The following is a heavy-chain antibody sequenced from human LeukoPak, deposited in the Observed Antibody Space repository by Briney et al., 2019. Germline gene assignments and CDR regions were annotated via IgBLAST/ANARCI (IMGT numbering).Heavy chain of an antibody. CDR1: GYTFTSYD. Sequence: GASVKVSCKASGYTFTSYDINWVRQATGQGLEWMGWMNPNSGNTGYAQKFPGRVTITRNTSISTAYMELSSLRSEDTAVYYCARGRSSSSWILSRRLFDYWGQGTLVTVSS. CDR2: MNPNSGNT. V-gene: IGHV1-8*03. CDR3: ARGRSSSSWILSRRLFDY. J-gene: IGHJ4*02. D-gene: IGHD6-13*01.